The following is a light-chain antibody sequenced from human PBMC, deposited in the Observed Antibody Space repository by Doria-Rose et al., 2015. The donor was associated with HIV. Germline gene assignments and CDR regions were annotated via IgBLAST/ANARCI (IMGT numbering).Light chain of an antibody. CDR2: SAS. Sequence: DIQVTQSPSSLSASVGARVTITCRASQDISNSLAWYQQKPGKAPKVLLFSASNLESGVPSRFSGSGSGADYTLTISSLQLEDSATYYCQHYYTLPRTFGRGTKVEI. V-gene: IGKV1-NL1*01. CDR3: QHYYTLPRT. CDR1: QDISNS. J-gene: IGKJ1*01.